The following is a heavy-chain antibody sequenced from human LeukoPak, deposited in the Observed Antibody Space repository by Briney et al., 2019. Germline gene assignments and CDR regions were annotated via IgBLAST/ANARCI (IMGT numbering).Heavy chain of an antibody. D-gene: IGHD5-24*01. Sequence: PGGSLRLSCAPSGFTFRRYWMSWVRQAPGKGLEWVANIKQDGSKKSYVDSVKGRFTISRDNAKNSLYLQMNSLRAEDTAIYYCTRVGYIDEGIDYWGQGTLVTVSS. CDR3: TRVGYIDEGIDY. V-gene: IGHV3-7*04. CDR2: IKQDGSKK. J-gene: IGHJ4*02. CDR1: GFTFRRYW.